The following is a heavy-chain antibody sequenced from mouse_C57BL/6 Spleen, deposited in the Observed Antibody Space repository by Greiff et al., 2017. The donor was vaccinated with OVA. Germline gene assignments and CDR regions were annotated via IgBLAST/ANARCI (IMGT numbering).Heavy chain of an antibody. Sequence: VQLQQSGPELVKPGASVKMSCKASGYTFTDYNMHWVKQSHGKSLEWIGYINPNNGGTSYNQKFKGKATLTVNKSSSTAYMELRSLTSEDSAVYYCAKGYYGNSHYWGQGTTLTVSS. CDR2: INPNNGGT. D-gene: IGHD2-1*01. CDR1: GYTFTDYN. J-gene: IGHJ2*01. V-gene: IGHV1-22*01. CDR3: AKGYYGNSHY.